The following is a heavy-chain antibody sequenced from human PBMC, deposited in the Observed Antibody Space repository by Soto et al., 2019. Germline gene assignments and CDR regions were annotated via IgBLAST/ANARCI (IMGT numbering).Heavy chain of an antibody. CDR2: ISGSGGST. CDR1: GFTFSSYA. V-gene: IGHV3-23*01. Sequence: HPGGSLRLSCAASGFTFSSYAMSWVRQSPGKGLEWVSAISGSGGSTYYADSVKGRFTISRDNSKNTLYLQMNSLRAEDTAVYYCAKDSYYYDSSGSPTVPCYWGQGTLVTVSS. J-gene: IGHJ4*02. CDR3: AKDSYYYDSSGSPTVPCY. D-gene: IGHD3-22*01.